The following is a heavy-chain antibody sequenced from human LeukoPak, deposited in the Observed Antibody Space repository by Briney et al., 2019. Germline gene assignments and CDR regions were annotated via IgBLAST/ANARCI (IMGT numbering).Heavy chain of an antibody. CDR3: AKDRELGRWLQLRTPFDY. D-gene: IGHD5-24*01. CDR1: GFTFSSYG. CDR2: IRYDGSNK. J-gene: IGHJ4*02. Sequence: GGSLRLSCAASGFTFSSYGMHWVRQAPGKGLEWVAFIRYDGSNKYYADSVKGRFTISRDNSKNTLYLQMKSLRAEDTAVYYCAKDRELGRWLQLRTPFDYWGQGTLVTVSS. V-gene: IGHV3-30*02.